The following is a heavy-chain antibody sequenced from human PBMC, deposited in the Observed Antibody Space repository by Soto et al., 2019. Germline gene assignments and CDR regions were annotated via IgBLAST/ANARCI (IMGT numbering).Heavy chain of an antibody. Sequence: QVQLVQSGAEVKKPGSSVRVSCKASGGTFGSYAISGVRQAPGQGLEWRGGIIPITATANYAQKFQGRVTITADESTSTASMQLSSLRSEDTAVYYCARSQGSSTSLEIYYYYYYGMDVWGQGTTVTVSS. CDR3: ARSQGSSTSLEIYYYYYYGMDV. J-gene: IGHJ6*02. CDR1: GGTFGSYA. V-gene: IGHV1-69*01. D-gene: IGHD2-2*01. CDR2: IIPITATA.